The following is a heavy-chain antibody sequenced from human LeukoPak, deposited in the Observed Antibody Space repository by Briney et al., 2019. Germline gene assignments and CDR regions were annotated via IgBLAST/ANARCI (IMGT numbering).Heavy chain of an antibody. CDR3: ARCPRWAHFDY. J-gene: IGHJ4*02. D-gene: IGHD4-23*01. CDR1: GFTFSSYG. V-gene: IGHV3-30*03. Sequence: PGGSLRLSCAASGFTFSSYGMHWVRQAPGKGLEWVAVISYDGSNKYYADSVKGRFTISRDNSKNTLYLQMNSLRAEDTAVYYCARCPRWAHFDYWGQGTLVTVSS. CDR2: ISYDGSNK.